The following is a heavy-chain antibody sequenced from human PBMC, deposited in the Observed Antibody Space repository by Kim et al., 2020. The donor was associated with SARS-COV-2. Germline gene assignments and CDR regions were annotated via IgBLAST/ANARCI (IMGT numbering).Heavy chain of an antibody. J-gene: IGHJ4*02. Sequence: SETLSLTCAVYGGSFSGYYWSWIRQPPGKGLEWIGEINYSGRTNYNPSLKSRVTISVDTSKNQFSLKLSSVTAADTAVYYCARVTRFEWTGNLEIYDSSGYHYDYWGQGTLVTVSS. CDR1: GGSFSGYY. CDR2: INYSGRT. D-gene: IGHD3-22*01. V-gene: IGHV4-34*01. CDR3: ARVTRFEWTGNLEIYDSSGYHYDY.